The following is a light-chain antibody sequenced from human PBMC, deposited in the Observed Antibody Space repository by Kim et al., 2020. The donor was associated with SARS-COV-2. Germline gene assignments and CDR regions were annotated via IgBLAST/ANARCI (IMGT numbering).Light chain of an antibody. CDR2: GTN. V-gene: IGLV1-40*01. CDR1: STNSGAGYG. Sequence: RVTISCSGSSTNSGAGYGVHWYQQLPGTAPKLLIYGTNSRPSGVPDRFSGSKSDTSVSLVITGLQAEDEADYYCQSFDARLTGWVFGGGTQLTVL. J-gene: IGLJ3*02. CDR3: QSFDARLTGWV.